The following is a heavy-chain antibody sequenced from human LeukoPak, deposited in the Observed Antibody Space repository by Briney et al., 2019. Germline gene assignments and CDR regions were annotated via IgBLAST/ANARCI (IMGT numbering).Heavy chain of an antibody. CDR3: ARGGDRSFYS. CDR1: VYSISTGYY. J-gene: IGHJ4*02. V-gene: IGHV4-38-2*02. D-gene: IGHD3-10*01. CDR2: IYYSGRT. Sequence: SETLSLTCTVSVYSISTGYYWDWVRQPPGKGVEGVGGIYYSGRTYYNPSLKRRVTISVDKAKNQFSLNLTSVTAADTAVYYCARGGDRSFYSWGARTLVSVSS.